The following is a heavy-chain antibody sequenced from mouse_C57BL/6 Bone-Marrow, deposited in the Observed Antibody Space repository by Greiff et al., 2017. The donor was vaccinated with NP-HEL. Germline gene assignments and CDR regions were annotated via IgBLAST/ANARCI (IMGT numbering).Heavy chain of an antibody. CDR1: GFTFSSYA. D-gene: IGHD2-3*01. V-gene: IGHV5-4*03. CDR2: ISDGGSYT. CDR3: ARDGYYVHWYFDV. Sequence: DVMLVESGGGLVKPGGSLKLSCAASGFTFSSYAMSWVRQTPEKRLEWVATISDGGSYTYYPDNVKGRFTISRDNAKNNLYLQMSHLKSEDTAMYYCARDGYYVHWYFDVWGTGTTVTVSS. J-gene: IGHJ1*03.